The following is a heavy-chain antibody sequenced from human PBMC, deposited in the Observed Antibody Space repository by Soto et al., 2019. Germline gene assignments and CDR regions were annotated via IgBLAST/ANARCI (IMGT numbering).Heavy chain of an antibody. J-gene: IGHJ6*02. CDR3: ARATSPRYSSSDYYYGMDV. V-gene: IGHV1-69*13. CDR2: IIPIFGTA. CDR1: GGTFSSYA. Sequence: GASVKVSCKASGGTFSSYAISWVRQAPGRGLEWMGGIIPIFGTANYAQKFQGRVTITADESTSTACMELSSLRSEDTAVYYCARATSPRYSSSDYYYGMDVWGQGTTVTVSS. D-gene: IGHD6-13*01.